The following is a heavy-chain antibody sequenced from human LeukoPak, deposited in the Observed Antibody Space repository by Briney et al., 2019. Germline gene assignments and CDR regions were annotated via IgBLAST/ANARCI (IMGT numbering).Heavy chain of an antibody. CDR3: TTGGAAAGPNFHY. Sequence: PGGSLRLSCAASGFTFSNAWMSWVRQAPGKGLEWVGRIKSKTDGGTTDHAAPVKGRFSISRDDSKNTLFLQMNSLETEDTAVYYCTTGGAAAGPNFHYWGQGTLVTVSS. J-gene: IGHJ4*02. V-gene: IGHV3-15*01. CDR1: GFTFSNAW. D-gene: IGHD6-25*01. CDR2: IKSKTDGGTT.